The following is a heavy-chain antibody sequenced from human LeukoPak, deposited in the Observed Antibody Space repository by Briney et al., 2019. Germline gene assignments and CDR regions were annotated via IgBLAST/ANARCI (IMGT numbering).Heavy chain of an antibody. CDR1: GFTFSNAW. Sequence: GGSLRLSCAASGFTFSNAWMSWVRQAPGKGLEWVANIKQDGSEKYYVDSVKGRFTISRDNAKNSLYLQMNSLRAEDTAVYYCARGGGTAAAYDYWGQGTLVTVSS. CDR2: IKQDGSEK. V-gene: IGHV3-7*01. D-gene: IGHD6-13*01. CDR3: ARGGGTAAAYDY. J-gene: IGHJ4*02.